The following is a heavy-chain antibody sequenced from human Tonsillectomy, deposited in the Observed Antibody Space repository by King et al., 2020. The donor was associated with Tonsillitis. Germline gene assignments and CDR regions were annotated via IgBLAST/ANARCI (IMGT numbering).Heavy chain of an antibody. CDR3: ARALPGDGGYADY. CDR1: GYTFSTYD. Sequence: QLVQSGAEVKKPGASVKVSCKASGYTFSTYDINWVRQATGQGLEWMGWMNPKSGNTGYAQKFQGRVTMTRNTSISTAYMELSSLRSEDTAVYYCARALPGDGGYADYWGQGTLVTVSS. V-gene: IGHV1-8*01. D-gene: IGHD5-12*01. CDR2: MNPKSGNT. J-gene: IGHJ4*02.